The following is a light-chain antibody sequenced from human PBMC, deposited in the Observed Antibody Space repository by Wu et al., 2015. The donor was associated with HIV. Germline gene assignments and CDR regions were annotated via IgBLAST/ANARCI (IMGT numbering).Light chain of an antibody. CDR3: QQYNSWYT. V-gene: IGKV3-15*01. CDR1: QSIRSK. Sequence: EIVMTQSPATLSVSPGERATLSCRASQSIRSKLIWYQQKPGQPPRLIIYDASTRATGIPARFSGSGSGTEFTLTISRLQSEDFAVYYCQQYNSWYTFGQGTKLEI. J-gene: IGKJ2*01. CDR2: DAS.